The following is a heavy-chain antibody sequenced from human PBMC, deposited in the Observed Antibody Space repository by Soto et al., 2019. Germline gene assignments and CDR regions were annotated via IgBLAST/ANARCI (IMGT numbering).Heavy chain of an antibody. CDR3: ARDRPNYGGNLPIDAFDI. V-gene: IGHV4-4*07. D-gene: IGHD4-17*01. CDR1: GGSISSYY. CDR2: IYTSGSS. Sequence: SETLSLTCTVCGGSISSYYWSWIRQPAGKGLEWIGRIYTSGSSNYNPSLKSRVTMSVDTSKNQFSLKLSSVTAADTAVYYCARDRPNYGGNLPIDAFDIWGQGTMVTVSS. J-gene: IGHJ3*02.